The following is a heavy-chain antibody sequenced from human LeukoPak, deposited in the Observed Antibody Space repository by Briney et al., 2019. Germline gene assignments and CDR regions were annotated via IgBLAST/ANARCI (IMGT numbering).Heavy chain of an antibody. V-gene: IGHV3-48*03. CDR3: VRGRYNYGYIFDY. Sequence: GGSLRLSCAASGFTFNSYEMYWVRQAPGKGLEWVSYISSSSSGSTISYADSMKGRFTVSRDNARNSVYLQMNSLRVEDTAVYYCVRGRYNYGYIFDYWGQGTLVTVSS. J-gene: IGHJ4*02. D-gene: IGHD5-18*01. CDR1: GFTFNSYE. CDR2: ISSSSSGSTI.